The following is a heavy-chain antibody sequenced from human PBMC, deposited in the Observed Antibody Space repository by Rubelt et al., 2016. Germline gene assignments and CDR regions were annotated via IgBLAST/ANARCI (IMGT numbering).Heavy chain of an antibody. J-gene: IGHJ5*02. V-gene: IGHV3-23*04. D-gene: IGHD2-15*01. CDR1: GFTFRDYA. Sequence: EVLLVQSGGGLVEPGGSLRLSCAASGFTFRDYAINWVRQAPGKGLEWVSALRRSGSSTYYAGSVQGRFTISRDTAKNSLFLQMNSLCAWDRAVEYWASGCPQGCCSGGSSSNWFDPWGQGTLVTVS. CDR3: ASGCPQGCCSGGSSSNWFDP. CDR2: LRRSGSST.